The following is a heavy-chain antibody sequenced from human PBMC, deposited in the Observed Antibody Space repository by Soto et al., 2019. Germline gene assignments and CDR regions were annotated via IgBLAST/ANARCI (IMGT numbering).Heavy chain of an antibody. Sequence: SETLSLTCTASGGSISSYYWSWIRQPPGKGLEWIGYIYYSGSTNYNPSLKSRVTISVDTSKNQFSLKLSSVTAADTAVYYCARAYGSGSYYRVYNWFDPWGQGTLVTVSS. CDR3: ARAYGSGSYYRVYNWFDP. CDR2: IYYSGST. J-gene: IGHJ5*02. D-gene: IGHD3-10*01. CDR1: GGSISSYY. V-gene: IGHV4-59*12.